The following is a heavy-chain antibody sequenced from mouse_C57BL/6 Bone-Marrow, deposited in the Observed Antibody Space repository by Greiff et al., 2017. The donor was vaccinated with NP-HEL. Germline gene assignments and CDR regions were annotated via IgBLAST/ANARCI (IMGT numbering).Heavy chain of an antibody. J-gene: IGHJ3*01. CDR2: ISDGGSYT. Sequence: DVMLVESGGGLVKPGGSLKLSCAASGFTFSSYAMSWVRQTPEKRLEWVATISDGGSYTYYPDNVKGRFTIARDNAKNNLYLQMSHLKSEDTAMYYCARSYGQFAYWGQGTLVTVSA. V-gene: IGHV5-4*03. CDR1: GFTFSSYA. D-gene: IGHD1-1*02. CDR3: ARSYGQFAY.